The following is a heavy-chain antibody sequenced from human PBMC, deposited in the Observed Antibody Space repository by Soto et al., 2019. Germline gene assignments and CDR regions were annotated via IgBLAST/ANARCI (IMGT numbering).Heavy chain of an antibody. J-gene: IGHJ3*02. CDR1: GGFVSSCSYY. CDR3: ARERGDYGLDAFDI. Sequence: SETLSLTCTVSGGFVSSCSYYWSWIRQPPGKGLEWIGYIYYSGSTNYNPSLKSRVTISVDTSKNQFSLKLSSVTAADTAVYYCARERGDYGLDAFDIWGQGTMVTVS. CDR2: IYYSGST. V-gene: IGHV4-61*01. D-gene: IGHD4-17*01.